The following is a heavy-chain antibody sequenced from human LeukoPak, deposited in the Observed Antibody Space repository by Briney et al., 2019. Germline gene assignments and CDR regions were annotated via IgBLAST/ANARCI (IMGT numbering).Heavy chain of an antibody. CDR2: ISPSGGST. CDR3: AGDNIENGDLDYLDS. V-gene: IGHV1-46*01. CDR1: GYTFTSNY. Sequence: ASVKVSCKAFGYTFTSNYMHWVRQAPGQGLEWMGVISPSGGSTTYAQKFQGRVTLTRDMSTSTDYLELSSLRSEDTAVYYCAGDNIENGDLDYLDSWGQGTLVTVSS. J-gene: IGHJ4*02. D-gene: IGHD2-21*02.